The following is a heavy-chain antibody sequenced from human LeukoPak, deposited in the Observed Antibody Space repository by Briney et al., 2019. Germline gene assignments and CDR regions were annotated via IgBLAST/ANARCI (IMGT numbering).Heavy chain of an antibody. CDR2: MNPNSGNT. V-gene: IGHV1-8*01. D-gene: IGHD3-10*01. J-gene: IGHJ4*02. CDR1: GYTFTSYD. Sequence: ASVKVSCKASGYTFTSYDINWVRQATGHGLEWMEWMNPNSGNTGYAQKFQGRVTMTRNTSISTAYMELSSLRSEDTAVYYWARGNHYYGSGSSFFDYWGQGTLVTVSS. CDR3: ARGNHYYGSGSSFFDY.